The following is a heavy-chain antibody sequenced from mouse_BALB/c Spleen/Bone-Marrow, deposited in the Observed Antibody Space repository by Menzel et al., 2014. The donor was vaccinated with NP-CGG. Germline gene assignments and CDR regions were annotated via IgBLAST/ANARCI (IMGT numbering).Heavy chain of an antibody. Sequence: EVQRVESGGGLVKVGESLKLSCAASGLTFSTYYMSWVRQTPESRLELVAAIYTNDGSTYYPDTVKGRFAISRDNAKNTLYLQMSSLKSEDTALYYCARRAFYALDYWGQGTSVTVSS. J-gene: IGHJ4*01. CDR2: IYTNDGST. CDR3: ARRAFYALDY. V-gene: IGHV5-6-2*01. CDR1: GLTFSTYY.